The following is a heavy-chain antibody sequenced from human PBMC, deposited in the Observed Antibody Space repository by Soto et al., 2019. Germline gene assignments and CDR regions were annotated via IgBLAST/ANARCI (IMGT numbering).Heavy chain of an antibody. CDR3: TTLRLDP. D-gene: IGHD3-9*01. V-gene: IGHV1-2*02. J-gene: IGHJ5*02. CDR1: GYTFTALY. CDR2: VNPNTGVT. Sequence: AASVKVSCKASGYTFTALYMNWVRQAPGQGLEWMGWVNPNTGVTKYAQKFQGRVTTTRDTSINTAYMELSGLTSDDTAVYYCTTLRLDPWGQGTLVTVSS.